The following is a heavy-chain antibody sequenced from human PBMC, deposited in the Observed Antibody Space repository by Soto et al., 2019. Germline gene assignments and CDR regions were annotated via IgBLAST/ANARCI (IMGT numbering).Heavy chain of an antibody. CDR2: INPSGGST. V-gene: IGHV1-46*03. J-gene: IGHJ6*02. CDR3: ARGALSRAPEDRYCSGGSCYPPGQFGMDV. Sequence: ASVKVSCKASGYTFTSYYMHWVRQAPGQGLEWMGIINPSGGSTSYAQKFQGRVTMTRDTSTSTVYMELSSLRSEDTAVYYCARGALSRAPEDRYCSGGSCYPPGQFGMDVWG. CDR1: GYTFTSYY. D-gene: IGHD2-15*01.